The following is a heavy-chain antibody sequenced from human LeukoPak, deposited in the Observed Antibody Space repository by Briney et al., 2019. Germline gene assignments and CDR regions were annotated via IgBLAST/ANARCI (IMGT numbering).Heavy chain of an antibody. V-gene: IGHV1-18*01. D-gene: IGHD3-9*01. CDR1: GYTFTSYG. J-gene: IGHJ5*02. CDR3: ARVEIRYFDWLSGFPRAVNWFDP. Sequence: ASVKVSCKASGYTFTSYGISWVRQAPGQGLEWMGWIGAYNGNTNYAQKLQGRVTMTTDTSTSTAYMELRSLRSDDTAVYYCARVEIRYFDWLSGFPRAVNWFDPWGQGTLVTVSS. CDR2: IGAYNGNT.